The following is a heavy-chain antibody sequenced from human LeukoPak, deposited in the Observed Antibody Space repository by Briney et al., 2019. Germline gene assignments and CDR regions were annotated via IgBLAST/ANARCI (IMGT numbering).Heavy chain of an antibody. Sequence: GGSLRLSCAASGFTFSSYAMSWVRQAPGKGLEWVSAISGSGGSTYYADSVKGRFTISRDNSKNTLYLQMNSLRAEDTAVYYCAESKKTGITMVRGKTTYYFDYWGQGTLVTVSS. CDR2: ISGSGGST. CDR1: GFTFSSYA. J-gene: IGHJ4*02. V-gene: IGHV3-23*01. CDR3: AESKKTGITMVRGKTTYYFDY. D-gene: IGHD3-10*01.